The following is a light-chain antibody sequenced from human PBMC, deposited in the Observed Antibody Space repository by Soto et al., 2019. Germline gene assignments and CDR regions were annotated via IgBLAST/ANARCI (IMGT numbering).Light chain of an antibody. Sequence: DIQMTQSPSPLSASIGDRVTITCRASQSIDNSLAWYQQKPGKAPHLLIYDASRLETGVSLRFSGSGSGTEFSLTISGLQADDFVTYFCQHYNGYPYTFGPGTKLEIK. J-gene: IGKJ2*01. V-gene: IGKV1-5*01. CDR3: QHYNGYPYT. CDR2: DAS. CDR1: QSIDNS.